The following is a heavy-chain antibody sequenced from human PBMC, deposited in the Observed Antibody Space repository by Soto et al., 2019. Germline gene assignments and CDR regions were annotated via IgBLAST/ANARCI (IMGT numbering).Heavy chain of an antibody. CDR1: GFTFSSYA. Sequence: LRLSCAASGFTFSSYAMHWVRQAPGKGLEWVAVISYDGSNKYYADSVKGRFTISRDNSKNTLYLQMNSLRAEDTAVYYCARDLWGFVSAGTVDYWGQGTLVTVSS. V-gene: IGHV3-30-3*01. D-gene: IGHD6-13*01. J-gene: IGHJ4*02. CDR3: ARDLWGFVSAGTVDY. CDR2: ISYDGSNK.